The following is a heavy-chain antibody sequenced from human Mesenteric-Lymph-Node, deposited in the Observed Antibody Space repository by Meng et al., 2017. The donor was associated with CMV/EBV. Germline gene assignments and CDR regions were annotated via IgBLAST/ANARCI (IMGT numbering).Heavy chain of an antibody. V-gene: IGHV1-69*05. CDR2: IIPIFGTA. CDR3: ARLSSTTMIEGGMDV. J-gene: IGHJ6*02. D-gene: IGHD3-22*01. CDR1: GGTFSSYA. Sequence: SVKVSCKASGGTFSSYAISWVRQAPGQGLEWMGGIIPIFGTANYAQKFQGRVTITTDESTSTAYMELRSLRSDDTAVYYCARLSSTTMIEGGMDVWGQGTTVTVSS.